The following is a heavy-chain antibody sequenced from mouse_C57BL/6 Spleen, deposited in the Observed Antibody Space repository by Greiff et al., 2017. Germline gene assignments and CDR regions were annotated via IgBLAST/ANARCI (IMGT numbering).Heavy chain of an antibody. J-gene: IGHJ2*01. V-gene: IGHV5-17*01. D-gene: IGHD1-1*01. CDR3: ASNNYYGSSYGGYFDY. CDR2: ISSGSSTI. Sequence: EVQLVESGGGLVKPGGSLKLSCAASGFTFSDYGMHWVRQAPEKGLEWVAYISSGSSTIYYADTVKGRFTISRDNAKNTLFLQMTSLRSEDTAMYYCASNNYYGSSYGGYFDYWGQGTTLTVSS. CDR1: GFTFSDYG.